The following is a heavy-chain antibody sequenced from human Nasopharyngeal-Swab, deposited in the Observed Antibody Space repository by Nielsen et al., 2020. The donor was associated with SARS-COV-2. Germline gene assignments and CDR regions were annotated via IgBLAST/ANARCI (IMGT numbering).Heavy chain of an antibody. CDR1: GFTFSSYW. V-gene: IGHV3-7*03. D-gene: IGHD2-2*01. CDR3: ARDQDQLLPGGYYYYYMDV. CDR2: IKQDGSEK. J-gene: IGHJ6*03. Sequence: RSLRLSCASSGFTFSSYWMSWVRQAPGKVLEWVPNIKQDGSEKYYVHSVKGRFTISRDNAKNSLYLQMNSLRAEDTAVYYCARDQDQLLPGGYYYYYMDVWGKGTTVTVSS.